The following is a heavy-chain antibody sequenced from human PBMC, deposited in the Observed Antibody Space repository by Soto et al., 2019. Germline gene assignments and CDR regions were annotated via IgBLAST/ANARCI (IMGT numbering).Heavy chain of an antibody. CDR2: IIPIFGTA. V-gene: IGHV1-69*13. CDR3: AREDRGGSPFDY. J-gene: IGHJ4*02. Sequence: SVKVSCKASGGTFSSYAISWVRQAPGQGLEWMGGIIPIFGTANYAQKFQGRVTITADESTSTAYMELSSLRSEDTAVYYCAREDRGGSPFDYWGQGTLVTVSS. D-gene: IGHD2-15*01. CDR1: GGTFSSYA.